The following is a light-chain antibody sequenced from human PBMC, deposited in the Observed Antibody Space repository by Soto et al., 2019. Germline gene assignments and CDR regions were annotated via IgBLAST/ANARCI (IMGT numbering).Light chain of an antibody. CDR2: GNS. Sequence: QSVLTQPPSVSGAPGQRVTISRTGSSSNIGAGYDVHWYQQLPGTAPKLHIYGNSNRPSGVPDRFSGSKSGTSASLAITGLQAEDEADYYCQSYDSSLSVVFGTGTKVTVL. CDR3: QSYDSSLSVV. J-gene: IGLJ1*01. CDR1: SSNIGAGYD. V-gene: IGLV1-40*01.